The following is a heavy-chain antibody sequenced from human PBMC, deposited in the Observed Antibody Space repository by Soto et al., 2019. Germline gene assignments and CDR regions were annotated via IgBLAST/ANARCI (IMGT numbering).Heavy chain of an antibody. V-gene: IGHV1-69*01. CDR2: IIPLFGTT. J-gene: IGHJ5*02. D-gene: IGHD6-13*01. CDR3: ARAHGSSWYNWFDP. CDR1: GGTFSSYA. Sequence: QVLLVQSGAEVKKPGSSVKVSCKASGGTFSSYAISWVRQAPGRGLEWMGGIIPLFGTTNYAQKFRGRVTVTADESTSTGYMELRSLRFEDTAVYYCARAHGSSWYNWFDPWGQGTLVTVSS.